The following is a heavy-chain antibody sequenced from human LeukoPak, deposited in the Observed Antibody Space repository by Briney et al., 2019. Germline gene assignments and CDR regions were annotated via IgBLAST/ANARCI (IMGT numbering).Heavy chain of an antibody. Sequence: GGSLRLSCAASGFTFDDYAMHWVRQAPGKGLEWVSGISWNSGSIGYADPVKGRFTISRDNAKNSLYLQMNSLRAEDTALYYCAKGYYTVTAYYYYGMDVWGQGTTVTVSS. CDR2: ISWNSGSI. CDR1: GFTFDDYA. J-gene: IGHJ6*02. D-gene: IGHD4-17*01. V-gene: IGHV3-9*01. CDR3: AKGYYTVTAYYYYGMDV.